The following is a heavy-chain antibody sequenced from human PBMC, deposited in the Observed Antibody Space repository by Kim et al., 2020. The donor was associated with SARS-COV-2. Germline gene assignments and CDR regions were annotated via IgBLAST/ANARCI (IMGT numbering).Heavy chain of an antibody. V-gene: IGHV5-51*01. CDR2: IYPGDSDT. CDR3: ARDNFSGNDGRGFDY. D-gene: IGHD1-1*01. Sequence: GESLKISCKGSGYSFTSHWIGWVRQMPGKGLEWMGIIYPGDSDTRYSPSFQGQVTISADKSISTAYLQWSSLKASDTAMYYCARDNFSGNDGRGFDYWGQGTLVTVSS. J-gene: IGHJ4*02. CDR1: GYSFTSHW.